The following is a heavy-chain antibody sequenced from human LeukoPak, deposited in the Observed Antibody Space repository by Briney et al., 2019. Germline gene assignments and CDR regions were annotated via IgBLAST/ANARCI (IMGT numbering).Heavy chain of an antibody. V-gene: IGHV3-48*03. D-gene: IGHD3-22*01. CDR3: ARGGSSGYHYNAFDI. CDR1: GFTFSSYE. J-gene: IGHJ3*02. Sequence: GGSLRLSCAASGFTFSSYEMNWVRQAPGKGLEWVSYISSSGSTIYYADSVKGRFTISRDTSRTSLYLQMSSLRAEDTAVYYCARGGSSGYHYNAFDIWGLGTMVTVSS. CDR2: ISSSGSTI.